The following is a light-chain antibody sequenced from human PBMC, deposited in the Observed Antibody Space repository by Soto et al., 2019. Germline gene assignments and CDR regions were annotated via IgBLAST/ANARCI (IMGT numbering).Light chain of an antibody. Sequence: DIQMTQSPSSLAASVGDRVTITCQASQDIGNSVNWYQRKPGKAPKLLIYTASDLETGVPSRFSGGGAGIEFTFAIGSLRREDFATYYCLQSATRPFTFGPGTEVDV. J-gene: IGKJ3*01. CDR3: LQSATRPFT. CDR2: TAS. V-gene: IGKV1-33*01. CDR1: QDIGNS.